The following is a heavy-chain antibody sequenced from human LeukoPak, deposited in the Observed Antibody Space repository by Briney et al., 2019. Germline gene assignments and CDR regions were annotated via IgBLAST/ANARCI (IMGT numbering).Heavy chain of an antibody. D-gene: IGHD5-12*01. J-gene: IGHJ4*02. V-gene: IGHV3-23*01. Sequence: GGSLRLSCAASGFTFSSYAMSWVRQAPGNRLEWVSAISGSGGSTYYADSVKGRFTISRDNSKNTLYLQMNSLRAEDTAVYYCAKVKGSRYCGYDWPDYWGQGTLVTVSS. CDR1: GFTFSSYA. CDR2: ISGSGGST. CDR3: AKVKGSRYCGYDWPDY.